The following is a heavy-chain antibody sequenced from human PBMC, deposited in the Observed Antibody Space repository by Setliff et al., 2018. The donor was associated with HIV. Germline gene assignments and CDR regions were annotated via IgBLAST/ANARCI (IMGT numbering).Heavy chain of an antibody. D-gene: IGHD4-17*01. CDR2: MRYDGSDE. J-gene: IGHJ4*02. CDR3: AREGSYGIDC. V-gene: IGHV3-30*02. Sequence: GGSLRLSCAASGFTLSRRDMHWVRQAPGKGLEWVAFMRYDGSDECYVDSVKGRFTISRDSSMNTLYLQMNSLRAEDTAVYYCAREGSYGIDCWGQGTLVTSPQ. CDR1: GFTLSRRD.